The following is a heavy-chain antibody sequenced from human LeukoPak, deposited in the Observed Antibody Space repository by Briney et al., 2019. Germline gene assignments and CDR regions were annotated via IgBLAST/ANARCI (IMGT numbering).Heavy chain of an antibody. V-gene: IGHV3-64D*09. J-gene: IGHJ4*02. CDR1: GFTLSAYA. Sequence: GGSLRLSCSASGFTLSAYAMYWVRQAPGKGLEYVSGISSNGGSSFYADSVKGRFTISRDNSKNTLYLQMSSLRAEDTAVYYCVKITSVTGGDCWGQGTRLTVSS. D-gene: IGHD1-1*01. CDR2: ISSNGGSS. CDR3: VKITSVTGGDC.